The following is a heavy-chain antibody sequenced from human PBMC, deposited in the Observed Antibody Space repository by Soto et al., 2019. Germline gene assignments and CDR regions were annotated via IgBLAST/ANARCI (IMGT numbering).Heavy chain of an antibody. CDR2: ISGSGGST. J-gene: IGHJ2*01. D-gene: IGHD4-17*01. Sequence: EVQLLESGGGLVQPGGSLRLSCAASGFTFSIYAMNWVRQAPGKGLEWVSVISGSGGSTYYADSVKGRFTISRDNSKNTLYLQMTSRGAEDTSVSYCARRTVGWYFDLWGRAPWSLSPQ. CDR3: ARRTVGWYFDL. CDR1: GFTFSIYA. V-gene: IGHV3-23*01.